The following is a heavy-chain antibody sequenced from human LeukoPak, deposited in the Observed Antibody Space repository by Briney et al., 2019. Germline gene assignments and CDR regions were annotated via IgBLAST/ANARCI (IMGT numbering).Heavy chain of an antibody. CDR2: INHRGST. V-gene: IGHV4-34*01. CDR1: GGSFSGYY. J-gene: IGHJ3*02. Sequence: SETLSLTCGVYGGSFSGYYWTWIRQPPGKGLEWIGEINHRGSTNYNPSLKSRVTISVDTSKNEFSLSLDSVTAADTAVYYCARTTYYEFWSGSPGAFDIWGQGSRVTVSS. CDR3: ARTTYYEFWSGSPGAFDI. D-gene: IGHD3-3*01.